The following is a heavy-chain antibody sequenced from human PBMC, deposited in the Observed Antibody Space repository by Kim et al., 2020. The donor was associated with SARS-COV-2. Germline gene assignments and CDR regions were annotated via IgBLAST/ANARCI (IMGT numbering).Heavy chain of an antibody. CDR3: ARVARGISTRWQPDY. Sequence: DSVKGRFTISIDNSKNTLYLQMNSLRAEDTAVYYCARVARGISTRWQPDYWGQGTLVTVSS. J-gene: IGHJ4*02. D-gene: IGHD2-15*01. V-gene: IGHV3-30*01.